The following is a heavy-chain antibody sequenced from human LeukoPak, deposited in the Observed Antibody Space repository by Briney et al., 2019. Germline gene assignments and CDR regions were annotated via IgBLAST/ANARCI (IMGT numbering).Heavy chain of an antibody. V-gene: IGHV3-30*03. D-gene: IGHD3-22*01. CDR2: ISDDGKKK. J-gene: IGHJ3*01. CDR3: ARDEYYANSGSDAFDL. Sequence: GRSLRLSCAASGFTFTSYGMHWVRQAPGKGLEWVALISDDGKKKVYADPVKGRFTISRDNSKKTLYLQMNSLRPEDTAVYYCARDEYYANSGSDAFDLWGQGTMVTVSS. CDR1: GFTFTSYG.